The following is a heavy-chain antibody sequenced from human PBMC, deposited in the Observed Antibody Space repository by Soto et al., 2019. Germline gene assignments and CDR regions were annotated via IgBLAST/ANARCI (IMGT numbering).Heavy chain of an antibody. CDR1: GVTVYSYG. J-gene: IGHJ4*02. D-gene: IGHD3-9*01. V-gene: IGHV3-33*01. CDR2: IWYDGSNK. Sequence: LGRAACGVTVYSYGVDWARKAPGKGLEWVAVIWYDGSNKYYADSVKGRFTISRDNSKNTLYLQMNSLRAEDTAVYYCARDEAPFDWSGIDYWGQGTLVTVSS. CDR3: ARDEAPFDWSGIDY.